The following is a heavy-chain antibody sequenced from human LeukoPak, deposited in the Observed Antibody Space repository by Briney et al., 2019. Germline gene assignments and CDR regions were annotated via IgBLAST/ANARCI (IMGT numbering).Heavy chain of an antibody. Sequence: ASVKVSCKASGYTLTSYGISWVRQAPGQGLEWMGWISAYNGNTNYAQKLQGRVTMTTDTSTSTAYMELRSLRSDDTAVYYCARVSTGGTVLEWESYYEDYWGQGTLVTVSS. CDR2: ISAYNGNT. J-gene: IGHJ4*02. V-gene: IGHV1-18*01. D-gene: IGHD1-26*01. CDR1: GYTLTSYG. CDR3: ARVSTGGTVLEWESYYEDY.